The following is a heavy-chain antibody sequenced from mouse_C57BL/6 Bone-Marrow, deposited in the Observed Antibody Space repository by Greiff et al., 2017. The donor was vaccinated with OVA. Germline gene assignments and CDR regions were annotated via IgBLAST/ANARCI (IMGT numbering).Heavy chain of an antibody. J-gene: IGHJ4*01. CDR3: ARQRYSNSHAMDY. CDR1: GFTFSDYY. D-gene: IGHD2-5*01. Sequence: EVKLMESGGGLVQPGGSLKLSCAASGFTFSDYYMYWVRQTPEKRLEWVAYISNGGGSTYYPDTVKGRFTISRDNAKNTLYLQMSRLKSEDTAMYYCARQRYSNSHAMDYWGQGTSVTVSS. V-gene: IGHV5-12*01. CDR2: ISNGGGST.